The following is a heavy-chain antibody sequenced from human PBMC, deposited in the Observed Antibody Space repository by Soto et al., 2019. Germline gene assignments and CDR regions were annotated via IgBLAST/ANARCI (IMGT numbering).Heavy chain of an antibody. CDR2: IYYSGST. V-gene: IGHV4-31*03. CDR1: GGSISSGGYY. D-gene: IGHD5-12*01. CDR3: ARAIPTSPHPINMDV. J-gene: IGHJ6*03. Sequence: SETLSLTCTVSGGSISSGGYYWSWIRQHPGKGLEWIGYIYYSGSTYYNPSLKSRVTISVDTSKNQFSLKLSSVTAADTAVYYCARAIPTSPHPINMDVWGKGTTVTVSS.